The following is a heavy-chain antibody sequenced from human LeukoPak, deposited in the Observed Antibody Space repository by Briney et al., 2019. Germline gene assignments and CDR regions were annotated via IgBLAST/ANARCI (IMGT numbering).Heavy chain of an antibody. J-gene: IGHJ4*02. CDR1: GFTFSDYY. V-gene: IGHV3-11*01. Sequence: GGSLRLSCAASGFTFSDYYMSWIRQAPGKRLEWVSYISSSGSTIYYADSVKGRFTISRDNAKNSLYLQMNSLRAEDTAVYYCARDFVRVTSFDYWGQGTLVTVSS. CDR2: ISSSGSTI. D-gene: IGHD2-21*02. CDR3: ARDFVRVTSFDY.